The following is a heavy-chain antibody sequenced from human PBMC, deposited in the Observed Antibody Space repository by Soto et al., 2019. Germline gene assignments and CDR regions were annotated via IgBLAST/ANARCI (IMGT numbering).Heavy chain of an antibody. CDR1: GFTFSDYY. V-gene: IGHV3-11*06. D-gene: IGHD3-10*01. Sequence: GSLRLSCAASGFTFSDYYMSWIRQAPGKGLEWVSYISSSSSYTNYADSVKGRFTISRDNAKNSLYLQMNSLRAEDTAVYYCARDHRSGDGSGSYSTYWGQGTLVTVSS. CDR2: ISSSSSYT. CDR3: ARDHRSGDGSGSYSTY. J-gene: IGHJ4*02.